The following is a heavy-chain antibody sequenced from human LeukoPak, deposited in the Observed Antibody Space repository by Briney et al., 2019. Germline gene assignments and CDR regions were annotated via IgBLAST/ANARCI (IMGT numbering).Heavy chain of an antibody. V-gene: IGHV1-69*04. Sequence: GSSVKVSCKASGGTFSSYAISWVRQAPGQGLEWMGRIIPILGIANYAQKFQGRVTITADKSTSTAYMELSSLRSEDTAVYYCARVGGGTTIFGVVRSGERGYGMDVWGQGTTVTVSS. J-gene: IGHJ6*02. CDR2: IIPILGIA. D-gene: IGHD3-3*01. CDR3: ARVGGGTTIFGVVRSGERGYGMDV. CDR1: GGTFSSYA.